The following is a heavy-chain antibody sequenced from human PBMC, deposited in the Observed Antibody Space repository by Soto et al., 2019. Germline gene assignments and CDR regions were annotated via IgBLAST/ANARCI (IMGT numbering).Heavy chain of an antibody. CDR3: ARVPHY. CDR2: INHSGST. CDR1: GGSFIGYY. V-gene: IGHV4-34*01. Sequence: PSETLSLTSAVSGGSFIGYYWTWIRQPPWTGLEWIGEINHSGSTNYNPSLKSRVTISVDRSKNQFSLKLSSVTAADTAVYYCARVPHYSGKTPLVS. D-gene: IGHD2-2*01. J-gene: IGHJ4*02.